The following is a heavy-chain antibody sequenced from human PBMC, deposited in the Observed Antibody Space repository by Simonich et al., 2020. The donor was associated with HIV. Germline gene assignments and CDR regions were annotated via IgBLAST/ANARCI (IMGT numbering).Heavy chain of an antibody. CDR2: IHWNDYK. D-gene: IGHD3-22*01. CDR1: GFSLITSGVG. Sequence: ITFRESGPPLVKPTQTLTLTGTFSGFSLITSGVGGGWFRQPPGKALEWLALIHWNDYKSYSPSLKSRLTITKDTSKNQLVLTMTNMDPVDTATYYCAHLYDSSGYYYVFFQHWGQGTLVTVSS. V-gene: IGHV2-5*01. J-gene: IGHJ1*01. CDR3: AHLYDSSGYYYVFFQH.